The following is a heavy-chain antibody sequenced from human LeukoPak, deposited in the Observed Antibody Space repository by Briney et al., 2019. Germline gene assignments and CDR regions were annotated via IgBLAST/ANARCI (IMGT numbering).Heavy chain of an antibody. CDR1: GFTFRSYE. V-gene: IGHV3-48*03. J-gene: IGHJ6*03. D-gene: IGHD6-13*01. CDR2: ISSSGSTI. Sequence: GGSLRLSCAASGFTFRSYEMNWVRQAPGKGLEWVSYISSSGSTIYYADSVKGRFTISRDNAKNSLYLQMNSLRAEDTAVYYCARENIAAAGTAAYYYYYMDVWGKGTTVTVSS. CDR3: ARENIAAAGTAAYYYYYMDV.